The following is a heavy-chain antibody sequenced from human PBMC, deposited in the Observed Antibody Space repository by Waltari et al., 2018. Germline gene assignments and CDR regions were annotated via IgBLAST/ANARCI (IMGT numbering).Heavy chain of an antibody. Sequence: EVQLVESGGGLVKPGGSLRLSCAASGFTFSSYSMNWVRQAPGKGLEWVSSISSSSSYIYYADSVKGRFTISRDNAKNSLYLQMNSLRAEDTAVYYCAVLWFGRGGYFDYWGQGTLVTVSS. J-gene: IGHJ4*02. CDR3: AVLWFGRGGYFDY. CDR1: GFTFSSYS. CDR2: ISSSSSYI. V-gene: IGHV3-21*01. D-gene: IGHD3-10*01.